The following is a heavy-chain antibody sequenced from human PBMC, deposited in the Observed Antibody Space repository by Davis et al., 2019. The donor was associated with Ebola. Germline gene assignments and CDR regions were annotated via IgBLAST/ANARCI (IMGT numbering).Heavy chain of an antibody. Sequence: GESLKISCAASGFTFSSYWMSWVRQAPGKGLEWVANIKQDGSEKYYVDSVKGRFTISRDNAKNSLYLQMNSLRDEDTAVYYCARDNSLGPIYWGQGTLVTVSS. V-gene: IGHV3-7*01. D-gene: IGHD7-27*01. CDR1: GFTFSSYW. CDR3: ARDNSLGPIY. J-gene: IGHJ4*02. CDR2: IKQDGSEK.